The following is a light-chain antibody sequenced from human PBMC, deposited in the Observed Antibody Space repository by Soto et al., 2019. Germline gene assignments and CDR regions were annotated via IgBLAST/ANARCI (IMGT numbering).Light chain of an antibody. CDR2: GNT. CDR3: HSYDTILSGSV. Sequence: QAVLTQPPSVSGAPGQRVTISCTGSSSNIGSSFDVHWYQHLPGTAPKLLIYGNTNRPSGVPDRFSGSKSGNSASLAITGLQAEDEAEYYCHSYDTILSGSVFGGGTKLTVL. CDR1: SSNIGSSFD. V-gene: IGLV1-40*01. J-gene: IGLJ2*01.